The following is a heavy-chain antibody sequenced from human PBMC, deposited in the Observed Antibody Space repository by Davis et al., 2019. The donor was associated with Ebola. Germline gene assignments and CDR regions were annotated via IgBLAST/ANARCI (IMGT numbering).Heavy chain of an antibody. V-gene: IGHV4-38-2*01. Sequence: PSETLSLTCSVSGLSISRGYYWAWMRQSPGRGLEWIGTIYHSGSTYFNPSFNSRVSISGDTSTNQFSLRLTSLTAADTAVYYCATSRPPYGDYPLDYWGQGILVTVSS. CDR3: ATSRPPYGDYPLDY. J-gene: IGHJ4*02. CDR1: GLSISRGYY. CDR2: IYHSGST. D-gene: IGHD4-17*01.